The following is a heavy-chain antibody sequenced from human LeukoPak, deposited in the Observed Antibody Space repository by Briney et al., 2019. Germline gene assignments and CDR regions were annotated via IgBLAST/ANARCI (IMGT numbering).Heavy chain of an antibody. J-gene: IGHJ4*02. CDR3: ARGGDYGDVTDY. CDR2: ISSTKTYI. Sequence: GGSLRLSCAVSGFAFSSYTMHWVRQAPGKGLEWVSSISSTKTYIYYADSVKGRFTISRDNAKNSLYLQMNSLRADDTAMYYCARGGDYGDVTDYWGQGTLVTVSS. V-gene: IGHV3-21*01. D-gene: IGHD4-17*01. CDR1: GFAFSSYT.